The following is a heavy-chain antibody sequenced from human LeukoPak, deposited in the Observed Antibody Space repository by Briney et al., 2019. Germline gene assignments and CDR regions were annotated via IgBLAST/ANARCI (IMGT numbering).Heavy chain of an antibody. D-gene: IGHD1-1*01. CDR3: ATWRTAKTGFDY. J-gene: IGHJ4*02. CDR1: GGSLSNNNYY. V-gene: IGHV4-39*01. Sequence: PSETLSLTCTVSGGSLSNNNYYWAWIRQPPGKGLECIGSIYYSGSPYYNPSLKSQVTISVDTSKNQFSLRLSSVTAADTAVYYCATWRTAKTGFDYWGQGTLVTVSS. CDR2: IYYSGSP.